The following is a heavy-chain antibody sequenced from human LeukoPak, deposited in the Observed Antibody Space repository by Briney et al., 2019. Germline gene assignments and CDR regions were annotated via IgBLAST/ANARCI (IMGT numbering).Heavy chain of an antibody. Sequence: PGGSLRLSCAAPGLTFSSSGMNWVRQAPGKGLEWVSFIDSSSAYIYYADSVKGRFTISRDNAKNSLYLQMNSLRAEDTAVYYCARDTSQSNTVTYFDYWGQGTLVTVSS. CDR2: IDSSSAYI. J-gene: IGHJ4*02. V-gene: IGHV3-21*01. CDR3: ARDTSQSNTVTYFDY. CDR1: GLTFSSSG. D-gene: IGHD4-11*01.